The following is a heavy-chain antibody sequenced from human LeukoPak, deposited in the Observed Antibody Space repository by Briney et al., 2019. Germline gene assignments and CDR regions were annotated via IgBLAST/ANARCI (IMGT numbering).Heavy chain of an antibody. CDR2: IYYSGST. J-gene: IGHJ5*02. D-gene: IGHD4-17*01. CDR1: GGSISSYY. Sequence: SETLSLTCTVSGGSISSYYWSWIRQPPGKGLKWIGYIYYSGSTNYNPSLKSRVTISVDTSKNQFSLKLSSVTAADTAVYYCAREDYGDDYNWFDPWGQGTLVTVSS. V-gene: IGHV4-59*01. CDR3: AREDYGDDYNWFDP.